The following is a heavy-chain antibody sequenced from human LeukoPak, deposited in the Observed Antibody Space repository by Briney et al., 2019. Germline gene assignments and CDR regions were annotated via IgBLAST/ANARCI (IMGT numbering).Heavy chain of an antibody. V-gene: IGHV3-30*04. D-gene: IGHD5-18*01. CDR1: GFTFSSYA. CDR2: ISYDGSNK. J-gene: IGHJ4*02. CDR3: ARDLAMVHLFDY. Sequence: GGSLRLSCAASGFTFSSYAMRWVRQAPGKGREWVAVISYDGSNKYYADSVKGRFTISRDNSKNTLYLQMNSLRAEDTAVYYCARDLAMVHLFDYWGQGTLVTVSS.